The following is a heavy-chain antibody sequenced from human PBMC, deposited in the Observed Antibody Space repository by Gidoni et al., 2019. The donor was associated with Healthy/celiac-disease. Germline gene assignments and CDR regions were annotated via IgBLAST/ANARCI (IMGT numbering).Heavy chain of an antibody. D-gene: IGHD5-18*01. CDR1: GFTFDDYA. J-gene: IGHJ3*02. V-gene: IGHV3-9*01. CDR2: ISWNSGSI. CDR3: AKDRERGLQLWFPCFDI. Sequence: EVQLVESGGGLVQPGRSLRLSCAASGFTFDDYAMHWVRQAPGKGLEWVSGISWNSGSIGYADSVKGRFTISRDNAKNSLYLQMNSLRAEDTALYYCAKDRERGLQLWFPCFDIWGQGTMVTVSS.